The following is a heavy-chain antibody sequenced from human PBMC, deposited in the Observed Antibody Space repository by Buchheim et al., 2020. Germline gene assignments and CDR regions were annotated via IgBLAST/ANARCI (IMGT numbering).Heavy chain of an antibody. V-gene: IGHV3-48*03. CDR3: ATVRGNAVDM. CDR2: ISSSGSPI. D-gene: IGHD3-10*01. Sequence: EEQLVESGGGLVQRGESLTLSCLVSGVSFSSYRLNWGRQAPGKGLEWISYISSSGSPIYYADSVRGRLTISRDNDKNSLYLQMYNLRVEDTALYYCATVRGNAVDMWGQGT. J-gene: IGHJ3*02. CDR1: GVSFSSYR.